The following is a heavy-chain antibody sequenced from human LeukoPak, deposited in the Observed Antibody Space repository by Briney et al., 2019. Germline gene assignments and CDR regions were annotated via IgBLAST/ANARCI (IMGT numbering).Heavy chain of an antibody. D-gene: IGHD3-10*01. CDR3: AKGHGSRTGNFEY. J-gene: IGHJ4*02. CDR1: GFTFDDYA. Sequence: GGSLRLSCAASGFTFDDYAMHWVRQAPGMGLEWVSLISGDSDYTYYADSVKGRFTISRDNSKNSLYLQMNTLRTEDNALYYCAKGHGSRTGNFEYWGQGTLVTVSS. V-gene: IGHV3-43*02. CDR2: ISGDSDYT.